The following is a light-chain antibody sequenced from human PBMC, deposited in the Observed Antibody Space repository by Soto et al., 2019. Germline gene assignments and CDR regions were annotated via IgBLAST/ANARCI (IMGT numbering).Light chain of an antibody. CDR2: ATS. Sequence: EIVMTQSPATLSVSPGERATLSCRASQSISSNLAWYQQKPGQAPRLLMYATSTRATGIPARFRGSGSGTEFTLTISTLQSEDFAVYYCQHYNNWPPWPFGPGTKV. CDR3: QHYNNWPPWP. J-gene: IGKJ1*01. CDR1: QSISSN. V-gene: IGKV3-15*01.